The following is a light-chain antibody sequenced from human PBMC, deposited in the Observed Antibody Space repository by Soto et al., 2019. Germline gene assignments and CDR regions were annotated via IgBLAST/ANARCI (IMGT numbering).Light chain of an antibody. CDR2: GAS. CDR3: QQYNSSPYT. J-gene: IGKJ2*01. Sequence: EIVLTQSPGTLSLSPGERATLSCRASQSVSSSYLAWYQQKPGQAPRLLIYGASSRATGIPDRFSGSGSGTDFTLTISRLEPKDFAVYYCQQYNSSPYTFGQGTKLEIK. CDR1: QSVSSSY. V-gene: IGKV3-20*01.